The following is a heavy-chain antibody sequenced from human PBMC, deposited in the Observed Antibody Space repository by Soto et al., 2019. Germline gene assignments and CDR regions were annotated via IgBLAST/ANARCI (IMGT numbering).Heavy chain of an antibody. J-gene: IGHJ6*03. Sequence: GGSLRLSCAVSGFTFRSYWMHWVRQAPGRGLAWVSRINTDGSSTSYADSVKGRFTISRDNAKNTLYLQMNSLRVEDTAVYYCARRARPDFYYMDVWGKGTTVTVSS. CDR3: ARRARPDFYYMDV. CDR2: INTDGSST. CDR1: GFTFRSYW. D-gene: IGHD6-6*01. V-gene: IGHV3-74*01.